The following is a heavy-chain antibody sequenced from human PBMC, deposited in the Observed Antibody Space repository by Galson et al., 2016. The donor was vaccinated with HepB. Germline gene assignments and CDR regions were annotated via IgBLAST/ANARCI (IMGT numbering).Heavy chain of an antibody. CDR2: IFANDEK. CDR3: TRIWDPQMVIFSGSYYGMDG. Sequence: PALVKPTQTLTLTCTVSGMSLNNARMGVTWLRQPPGKGLEWLAHIFANDEKSYNSSLKSRVTISKDTSKSQVVLTMTNMDPVDTATYFCTRIWDPQMVIFSGSYYGMDGWGQGTTVTVAS. D-gene: IGHD3-10*01. CDR1: GMSLNNARMG. V-gene: IGHV2-26*01. J-gene: IGHJ6*02.